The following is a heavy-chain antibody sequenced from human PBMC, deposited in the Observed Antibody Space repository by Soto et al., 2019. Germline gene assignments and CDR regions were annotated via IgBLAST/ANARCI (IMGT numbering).Heavy chain of an antibody. V-gene: IGHV4-39*01. CDR2: IYYSGST. CDR3: ARTKYSSGWYYFDY. Sequence: PSETLSLTCTVSGGSISSSSYYWGWIRQPPGKGLEWIGSIYYSGSTYYNPSLKSRVTISVDTSKNQFSLKLSSVTAADTAVYYCARTKYSSGWYYFDYWGQGTLVTVSS. CDR1: GGSISSSSYY. D-gene: IGHD6-19*01. J-gene: IGHJ4*02.